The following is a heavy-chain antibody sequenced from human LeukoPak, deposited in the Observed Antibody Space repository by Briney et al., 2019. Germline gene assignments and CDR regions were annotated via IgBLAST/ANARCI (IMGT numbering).Heavy chain of an antibody. V-gene: IGHV3-21*01. D-gene: IGHD6-19*01. CDR3: ARGTLGAWGW. J-gene: IGHJ4*02. Sequence: PGGSLRLSCAASGFTFSSYAMSWVRQAPGKGLEWVSSISSSSNYIHYADSVKGRFAISRDNAKNSLYLQMNSLRAEDTAVYFCARGTLGAWGWWGQGTLVTVSA. CDR2: ISSSSNYI. CDR1: GFTFSSYA.